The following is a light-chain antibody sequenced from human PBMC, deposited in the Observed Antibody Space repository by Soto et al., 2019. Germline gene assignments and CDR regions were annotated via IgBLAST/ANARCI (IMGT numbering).Light chain of an antibody. CDR1: QSVSSY. Sequence: EIVMTQSPAILSLSPGERATLSCRASQSVSSYLAWYQQKPGQAPKLLIYDASNRSTGIPARFSGSGSGTDFTLPIISLEPEDDSVYYCQQRSNWPPLTFGRGTKVEIK. J-gene: IGKJ4*01. CDR2: DAS. V-gene: IGKV3-11*01. CDR3: QQRSNWPPLT.